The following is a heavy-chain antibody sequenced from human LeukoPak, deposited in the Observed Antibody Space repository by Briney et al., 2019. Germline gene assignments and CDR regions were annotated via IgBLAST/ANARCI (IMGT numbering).Heavy chain of an antibody. V-gene: IGHV3-30*18. CDR2: ISYDGSNK. CDR1: GFTFSSYG. CDR3: ANYKESSSWYYFDY. Sequence: GGSLRLSCAASGFTFSSYGMHWVRQAPGKGLEWVAVISYDGSNKYYADSVKGRFTISRDNPKNTLYLQMNSLRAEDTAVYYCANYKESSSWYYFDYWGQGTLVTVSS. J-gene: IGHJ4*02. D-gene: IGHD6-13*01.